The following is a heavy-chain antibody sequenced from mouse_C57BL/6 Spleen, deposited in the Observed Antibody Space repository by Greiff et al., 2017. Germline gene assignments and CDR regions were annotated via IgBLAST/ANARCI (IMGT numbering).Heavy chain of an antibody. CDR1: GYTFTDYY. V-gene: IGHV1-26*01. CDR3: ARAGYGSSYGYAMDY. Sequence: VQLQQSGPELVKPGASVKISCRASGYTFTDYYMNWVKQSHGRSLEWIGDINPNNGGTSYNQKFKGKATLTVDKSSSTAYMELRSLTSEDSAVYYCARAGYGSSYGYAMDYWGRGTSVTVSS. CDR2: INPNNGGT. J-gene: IGHJ4*01. D-gene: IGHD1-1*01.